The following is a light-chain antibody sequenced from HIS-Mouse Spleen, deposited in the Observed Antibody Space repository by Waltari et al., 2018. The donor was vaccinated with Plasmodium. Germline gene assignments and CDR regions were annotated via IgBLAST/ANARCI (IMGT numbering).Light chain of an antibody. V-gene: IGKV1-39*01. Sequence: DIQMTQSPSSLSASVGDRVTITCLASQSISIYLNWYQQKPGKAPKLLIYAASSLQSGVQSRFSGSGSGTDFTLTISSLQPEDFATYYCQQSYSTPWTFGQGTKVEIK. CDR3: QQSYSTPWT. CDR2: AAS. J-gene: IGKJ1*01. CDR1: QSISIY.